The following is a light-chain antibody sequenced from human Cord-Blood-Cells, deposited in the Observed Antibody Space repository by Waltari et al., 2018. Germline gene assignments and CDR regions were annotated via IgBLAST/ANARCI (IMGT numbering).Light chain of an antibody. J-gene: IGKJ1*01. CDR2: AAS. CDR1: QSISSY. V-gene: IGKV1-39*01. CDR3: QQSYSTPPRT. Sequence: DIQMTQSPSSLSASVGDRVTITGRASQSISSYLNWYQQKPGKAPKLLIYAASSLQSGVPSRFSGSGAGTDFTLTINSLQPEDFATYYCQQSYSTPPRTFGQGTKVEIK.